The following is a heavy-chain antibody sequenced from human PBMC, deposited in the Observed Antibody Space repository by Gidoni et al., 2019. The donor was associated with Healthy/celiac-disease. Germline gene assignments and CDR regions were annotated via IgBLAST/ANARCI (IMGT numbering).Heavy chain of an antibody. CDR3: ASKTGDYDYVWGSYRNDAFDI. V-gene: IGHV3-21*01. D-gene: IGHD3-16*02. Sequence: EVQLVESGGGLVKPGGSLRLSCAASGFTFSSYSMNWVRQAPGKGLEWVSSISSSSSYIYYADSVKGRFTISRDNAKNSLYLQMNSLRAEDTAVYYCASKTGDYDYVWGSYRNDAFDIWGQGTMVTVSS. CDR1: GFTFSSYS. J-gene: IGHJ3*02. CDR2: ISSSSSYI.